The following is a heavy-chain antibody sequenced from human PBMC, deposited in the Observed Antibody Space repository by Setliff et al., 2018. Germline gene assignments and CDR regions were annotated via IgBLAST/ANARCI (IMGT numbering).Heavy chain of an antibody. J-gene: IGHJ4*02. CDR3: TTPETQGDY. CDR2: IWSDGGTA. V-gene: IGHV3-15*01. Sequence: GGSLRLSCATSGFTFSTHAMHWARQAPGKGLDWVAMIWSDGGTADYAAPVKGRFTISRDDSKNTLYLQMNSLKTEDTAVYYCTTPETQGDYWGQGTLVTVSS. CDR1: GFTFSTHA.